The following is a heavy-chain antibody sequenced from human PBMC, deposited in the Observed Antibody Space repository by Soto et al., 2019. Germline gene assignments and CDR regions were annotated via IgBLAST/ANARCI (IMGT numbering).Heavy chain of an antibody. J-gene: IGHJ4*02. V-gene: IGHV3-23*01. D-gene: IGHD3-10*01. CDR3: AKHPILIIPSFDY. Sequence: GGSLRLSCAASGFTFSSYAMSWVRQAPGRGLEWGSVISASGGTQYYEDSVKGRFTISRDNSMNTLYLKMNSLRAEDTAVYYCAKHPILIIPSFDYWGQGTLVTVSS. CDR2: ISASGGTQ. CDR1: GFTFSSYA.